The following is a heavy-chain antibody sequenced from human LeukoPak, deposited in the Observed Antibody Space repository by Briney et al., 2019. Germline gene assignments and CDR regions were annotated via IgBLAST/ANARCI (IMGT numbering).Heavy chain of an antibody. J-gene: IGHJ4*02. CDR1: GYTFTDYY. Sequence: ASVKVSCKASGYTFTDYYMHWLRQAPGQGLEWMGWVIPTSGDTNYAQKFQGRVAMTRDTSINTVYMELSSLRADDTAVYYCARDQYSGSYYYWGQGTLVAGSS. D-gene: IGHD1-26*01. CDR3: ARDQYSGSYYY. V-gene: IGHV1-2*02. CDR2: VIPTSGDT.